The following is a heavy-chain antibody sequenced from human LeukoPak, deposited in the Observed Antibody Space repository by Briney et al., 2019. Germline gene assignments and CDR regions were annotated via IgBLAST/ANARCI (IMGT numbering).Heavy chain of an antibody. CDR3: ARKTVVGSYFDY. V-gene: IGHV3-7*03. CDR2: IKQDGSDK. Sequence: GGSLRLSCAASGFTFSNYWMSWVRQAPGKGLEWVANIKQDGSDKYYVDSVKGRFTISRDNAKNSLYLQINSLRAEDTAVYYCARKTVVGSYFDYWGQGTPVTVSS. CDR1: GFTFSNYW. D-gene: IGHD4-23*01. J-gene: IGHJ4*02.